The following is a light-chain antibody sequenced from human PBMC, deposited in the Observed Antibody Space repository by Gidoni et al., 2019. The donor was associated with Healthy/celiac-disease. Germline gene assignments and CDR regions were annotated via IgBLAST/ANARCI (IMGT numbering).Light chain of an antibody. CDR2: DAS. J-gene: IGKJ4*01. Sequence: DIQMTQSPSSLSASVGDRVTITCQASQDISNYLNWYQQKPGKAPKPLIYDASNLETGVPSRFIGSGSGTDFTFTISSLQPEDIATYYCQQYDNLLPLTFXGXTKVEIK. V-gene: IGKV1-33*01. CDR1: QDISNY. CDR3: QQYDNLLPLT.